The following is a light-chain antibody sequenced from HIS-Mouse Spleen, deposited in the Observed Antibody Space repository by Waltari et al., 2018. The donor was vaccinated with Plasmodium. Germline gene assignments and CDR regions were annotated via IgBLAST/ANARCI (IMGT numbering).Light chain of an antibody. CDR1: SSDVGGYNY. Sequence: QSALTQPRSVSGSPGQSVTISCTGTSSDVGGYNYVSWYQQHPGKAPKHMIYDVSKRPSGVPDRCSGSKSGNTASLTISGLQAEEEADYYCCSYAGSYTYVFGTGTKVTVL. J-gene: IGLJ1*01. CDR2: DVS. V-gene: IGLV2-11*01. CDR3: CSYAGSYTYV.